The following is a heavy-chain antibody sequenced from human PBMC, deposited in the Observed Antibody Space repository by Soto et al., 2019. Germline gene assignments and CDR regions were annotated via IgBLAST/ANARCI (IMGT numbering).Heavy chain of an antibody. CDR3: AKDYGIAFPGLMDV. CDR2: ISWDGGST. J-gene: IGHJ6*02. CDR1: GFTFDDYT. V-gene: IGHV3-43*01. D-gene: IGHD4-17*01. Sequence: PGGSLRLSCAASGFTFDDYTMHWVRQAPGKGLEWVSLISWDGGSTYYADSVKGRFTISRDNSKNSLYLQMNSLRTEDTALYYCAKDYGIAFPGLMDVGGQGTTVTVSS.